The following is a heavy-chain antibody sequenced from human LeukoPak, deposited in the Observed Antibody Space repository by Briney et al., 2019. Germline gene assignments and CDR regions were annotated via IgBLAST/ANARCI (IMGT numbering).Heavy chain of an antibody. D-gene: IGHD3-10*01. V-gene: IGHV2-5*05. Sequence: SGPTLVHPTQTLTLTCTFSGFSLNTSGVGVGWIRQPPGKALEWLAVIYGDDDKGYGPSLKSRLTITEDTSKNQVVLKMTNLDPVDTATYYCAHKGPGKDFWFGEDLFDPWGQGIVVTVSS. J-gene: IGHJ5*02. CDR3: AHKGPGKDFWFGEDLFDP. CDR1: GFSLNTSGVG. CDR2: IYGDDDK.